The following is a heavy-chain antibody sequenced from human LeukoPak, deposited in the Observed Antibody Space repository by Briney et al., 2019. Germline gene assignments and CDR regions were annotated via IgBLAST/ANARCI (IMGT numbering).Heavy chain of an antibody. D-gene: IGHD3-3*01. CDR3: ARETGAIFGVVTN. CDR1: GYTFTGYY. CDR2: INPNSGGT. J-gene: IGHJ4*02. Sequence: GASVKVSCKASGYTFTGYYMHWVRQAPGQGLEWMGWINPNSGGTNYAQKFQGRVTMTRDTSISTAYMELSRLRSDVTAVYYCARETGAIFGVVTNWGQGTLVTVSS. V-gene: IGHV1-2*02.